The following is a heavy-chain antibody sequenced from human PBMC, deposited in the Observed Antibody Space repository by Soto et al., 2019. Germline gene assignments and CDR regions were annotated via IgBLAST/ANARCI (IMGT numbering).Heavy chain of an antibody. J-gene: IGHJ6*02. CDR2: IYPHDSDT. Sequence: PVGSLKISGNGSGYNLHTYWIAWVRQMPWKGLEWMGFIYPHDSDTRYSPSFRGQVTISADKSINTAYLQWTSLKASDTAIYFCARPTDYHYGMQVWGQGTTVTVSS. CDR1: GYNLHTYW. CDR3: ARPTDYHYGMQV. V-gene: IGHV5-51*01. D-gene: IGHD4-17*01.